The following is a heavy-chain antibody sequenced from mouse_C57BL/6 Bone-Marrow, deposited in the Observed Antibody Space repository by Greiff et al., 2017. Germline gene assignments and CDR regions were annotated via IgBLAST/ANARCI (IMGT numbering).Heavy chain of an antibody. CDR2: IFPGSGST. CDR3: ARWGLYDAMDY. CDR1: GYTFTSHW. J-gene: IGHJ4*01. Sequence: VQLQQSGPELVRPGASVKISCKAPGYTFTSHWIQWVRQRPGQGLEWIGEIFPGSGSTYYNEKFKGKATLTVDTSSSTAYMQLSSLTSEDSAVYFCARWGLYDAMDYWGQGTSVTVSA. V-gene: IGHV1-56*01. D-gene: IGHD3-3*01.